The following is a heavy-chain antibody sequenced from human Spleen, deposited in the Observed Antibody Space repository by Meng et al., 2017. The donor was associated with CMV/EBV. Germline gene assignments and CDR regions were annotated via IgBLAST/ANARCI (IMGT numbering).Heavy chain of an antibody. V-gene: IGHV4-34*01. CDR3: ARSNMYYFDY. CDR1: GGSVSGYY. Sequence: LSLTCAVYGGSVSGYYWSWIRQPPGKGLEWIGEINHSGSTNYNPSLKSRVTISVDTSKNQFSLKLSSVTAADTAVYYCARSNMYYFDYWGQGTLVTVSS. J-gene: IGHJ4*02. CDR2: INHSGST. D-gene: IGHD4-11*01.